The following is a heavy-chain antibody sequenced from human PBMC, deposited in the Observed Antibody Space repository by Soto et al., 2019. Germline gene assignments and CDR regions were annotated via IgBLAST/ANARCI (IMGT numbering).Heavy chain of an antibody. CDR2: IWYDGSNK. CDR1: GFTFSSYG. V-gene: IGHV3-33*01. Sequence: GGSLRLSCAASGFTFSSYGMHWVRQAPGKGLEWVAVIWYDGSNKYYADSVKGRFTISRDNSKNTLYLQMNSLRAEDTAVYYCARDPLIAARPESVSLIRTFGWFDPWGQGTLVTVSS. J-gene: IGHJ5*02. D-gene: IGHD6-6*01. CDR3: ARDPLIAARPESVSLIRTFGWFDP.